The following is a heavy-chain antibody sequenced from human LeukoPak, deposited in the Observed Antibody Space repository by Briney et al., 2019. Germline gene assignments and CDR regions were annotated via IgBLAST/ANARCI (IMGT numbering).Heavy chain of an antibody. J-gene: IGHJ4*02. Sequence: PSETLSLTCAVYGGSFSSGGYSWSWIRQPPGKGLEWIGYIYHSGNTYYNPSLKSRVTISVDRSKNQFSLKLNSVTAADTAVYYCARGLVTTRRFDYWGQGTLVTVSS. D-gene: IGHD1-14*01. CDR3: ARGLVTTRRFDY. CDR1: GGSFSSGGYS. CDR2: IYHSGNT. V-gene: IGHV4-30-2*01.